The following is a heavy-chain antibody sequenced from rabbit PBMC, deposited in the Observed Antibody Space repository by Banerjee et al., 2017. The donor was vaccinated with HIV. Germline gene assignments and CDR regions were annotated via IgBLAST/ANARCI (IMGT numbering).Heavy chain of an antibody. CDR2: IYAGKGST. CDR3: ARDYYAGYSGYGQNL. CDR1: GFDFNSWF. D-gene: IGHD7-1*01. Sequence: QSLVESGGGLVQPGGSLKLSCKASGFDFNSWFMNWVRQAPGKGLEWIGIIYAGKGSTDYASWVNGRFTISSDNAQNTVDLQMNSLTAVDRATYFCARDYYAGYSGYGQNLWGPGTLVTVS. V-gene: IGHV1S7*01. J-gene: IGHJ4*01.